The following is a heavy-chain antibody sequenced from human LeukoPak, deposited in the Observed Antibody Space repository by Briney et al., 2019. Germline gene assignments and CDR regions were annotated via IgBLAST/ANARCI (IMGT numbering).Heavy chain of an antibody. J-gene: IGHJ3*02. CDR2: IYTSGST. CDR3: ARDGGVFDGDAFDI. V-gene: IGHV4-4*07. D-gene: IGHD4-23*01. CDR1: GRSISSYY. Sequence: PSETLSLTCTVSGRSISSYYWSWIRQPAGKGLEWIGRIYTSGSTNYNPSLKSRVTMSVDTSKNQFSLKLSSVTAADTAVYYCARDGGVFDGDAFDIWGQGTMVTVSS.